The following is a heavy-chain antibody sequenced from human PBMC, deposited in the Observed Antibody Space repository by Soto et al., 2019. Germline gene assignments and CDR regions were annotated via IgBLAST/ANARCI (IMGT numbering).Heavy chain of an antibody. V-gene: IGHV3-21*01. D-gene: IGHD3-9*01. Sequence: GGSLRLSCAASGFTFSSYSMNWVRLAPGKGLEWVSSISSSSSYIYYADSVKGRFTISRDNAKNSLYLQMNSLRAEDTAVYYCAREGEDYDLLTGYYTHWFDPWGQGTLVTVSS. CDR1: GFTFSSYS. CDR2: ISSSSSYI. CDR3: AREGEDYDLLTGYYTHWFDP. J-gene: IGHJ5*02.